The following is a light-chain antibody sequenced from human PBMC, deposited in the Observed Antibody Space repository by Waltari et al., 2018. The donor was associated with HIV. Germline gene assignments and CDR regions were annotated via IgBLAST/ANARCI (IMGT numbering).Light chain of an antibody. CDR1: SSDVGSYHL. CDR3: CSYAGSSTLV. Sequence: QSALTQPASVSGSPGQSITIPCTGTSSDVGSYHLVSWYQQHPGKAPKLMIYEVNKRPSGVSNRFSGSKSGSTASLTISGVQAEDEADYYCCSYAGSSTLVFGGGTKLAVL. V-gene: IGLV2-23*02. J-gene: IGLJ3*02. CDR2: EVN.